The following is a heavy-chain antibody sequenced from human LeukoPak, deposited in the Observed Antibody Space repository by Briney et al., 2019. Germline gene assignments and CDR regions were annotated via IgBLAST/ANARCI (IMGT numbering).Heavy chain of an antibody. CDR1: GFTFDDYA. V-gene: IGHV3-9*01. D-gene: IGHD3-16*02. J-gene: IGHJ5*02. CDR3: AKDPVYRVNRFDP. Sequence: GGSLRLSCAASGFTFDDYAMHWVRQAPGKGLEWVSGISWNSGSIGYADSVKGRFTISRDNAKNSLYLQMNSLRAEDTAVYYCAKDPVYRVNRFDPWGQGTLVTVSS. CDR2: ISWNSGSI.